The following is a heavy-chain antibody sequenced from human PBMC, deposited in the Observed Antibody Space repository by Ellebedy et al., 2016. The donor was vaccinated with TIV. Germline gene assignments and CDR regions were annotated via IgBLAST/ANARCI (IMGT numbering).Heavy chain of an antibody. J-gene: IGHJ5*02. D-gene: IGHD6-19*01. CDR2: IIGVDDST. CDR1: GFTFSTFD. Sequence: GGSLRLXXAASGFTFSTFDMTWARQAPGKGLEWVSTIIGVDDSTYYADSVKGRFTISRDESRNTLALQMDSLRLEDTAVYYCVRDRVGGFDHWGQGTTVTVSS. CDR3: VRDRVGGFDH. V-gene: IGHV3-23*01.